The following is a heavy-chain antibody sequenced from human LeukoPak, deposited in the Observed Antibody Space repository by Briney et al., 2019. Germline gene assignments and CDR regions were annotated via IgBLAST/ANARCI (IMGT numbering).Heavy chain of an antibody. CDR2: IIPIFGTA. V-gene: IGHV1-69*13. Sequence: SVKVSCKASGGIFSSYAISWVRQAPGQGLEWMGGIIPIFGTANYAQKFQGRVTITADESTSTAYMEVSSLRSEDTAVYYCVGASGDDYNYYYYYGMDVRGQGTTVTVSS. CDR3: VGASGDDYNYYYYYGMDV. CDR1: GGIFSSYA. D-gene: IGHD4-11*01. J-gene: IGHJ6*02.